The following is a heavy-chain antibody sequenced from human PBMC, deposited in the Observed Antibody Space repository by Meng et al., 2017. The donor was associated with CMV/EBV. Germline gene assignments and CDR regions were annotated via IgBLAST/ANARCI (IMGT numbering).Heavy chain of an antibody. D-gene: IGHD1-26*01. J-gene: IGHJ4*02. CDR1: GCTFSSYA. V-gene: IGHV3-30-3*01. Sequence: GESLKISCAASGCTFSSYAMHWVRQAPGKGLEWVAVISYEGSNKYYADSVKGRFTISRDNSKNTLYLQMNSLRAGDTAVYYCARESFGSHFDYWGQGTLVTVSS. CDR3: ARESFGSHFDY. CDR2: ISYEGSNK.